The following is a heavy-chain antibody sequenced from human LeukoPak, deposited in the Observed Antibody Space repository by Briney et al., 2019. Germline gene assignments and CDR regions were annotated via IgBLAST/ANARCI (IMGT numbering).Heavy chain of an antibody. D-gene: IGHD3-10*01. CDR1: GGSISSGGYY. V-gene: IGHV4-30-2*01. CDR2: IYHSGST. CDR3: ARSSSGITMVRGVITAFDI. Sequence: KASQTLSLTCAVSGGSISSGGYYWSWIRQPPGKGLEWIGYIYHSGSTYYNPSLKSRVTITVDRSKNQFSLKLSSVTAADTAVYYCARSSSGITMVRGVITAFDIWGQGTMVTVSS. J-gene: IGHJ3*02.